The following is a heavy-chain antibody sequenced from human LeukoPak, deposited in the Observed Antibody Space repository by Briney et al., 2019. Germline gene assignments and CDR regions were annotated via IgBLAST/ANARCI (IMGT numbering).Heavy chain of an antibody. D-gene: IGHD2-2*01. CDR2: INGDRT. Sequence: GGSLRLSCAASGFTFTSYPLSWVRQAPGMGLEWVSSINGDRTYYAGSVMGRFTISGDNSKSTLYLQMNNLRAEDTAVYYCAKSGCTSTACYAFDIWGQGTTVTVSS. CDR3: AKSGCTSTACYAFDI. CDR1: GFTFTSYP. V-gene: IGHV3-23*01. J-gene: IGHJ3*02.